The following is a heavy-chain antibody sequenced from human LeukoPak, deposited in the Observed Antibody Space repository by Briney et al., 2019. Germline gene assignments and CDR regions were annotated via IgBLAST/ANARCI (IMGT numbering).Heavy chain of an antibody. CDR1: GFTFSSYE. D-gene: IGHD3-10*02. V-gene: IGHV3-48*03. CDR3: AELGITMIGGV. J-gene: IGHJ6*04. CDR2: ISSSGSTI. Sequence: GGSLRFSCAAPGFTFSSYEMNWFRQAPGKGLEWASYISSSGSTIYYADSVKGRFTISRDNAKNSLYLQMNSLRAEDTAVYYCAELGITMIGGVWGKGTTVTISS.